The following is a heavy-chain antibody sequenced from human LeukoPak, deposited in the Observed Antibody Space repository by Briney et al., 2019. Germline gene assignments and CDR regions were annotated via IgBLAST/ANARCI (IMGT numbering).Heavy chain of an antibody. CDR3: ASPIPVSGSLDY. CDR1: GFTVSINY. Sequence: PGGSLRLSCAASGFTVSINYMSWVRQAPGKGLEWVSAIYSGGSTYYADSVKGRFTISRDNSKNTLYLQMNSLRAEDTAVYYCASPIPVSGSLDYWGQGTLVTVSS. D-gene: IGHD1-26*01. V-gene: IGHV3-66*01. CDR2: IYSGGST. J-gene: IGHJ4*02.